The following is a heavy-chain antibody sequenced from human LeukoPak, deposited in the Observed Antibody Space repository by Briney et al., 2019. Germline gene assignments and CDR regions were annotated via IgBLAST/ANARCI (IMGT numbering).Heavy chain of an antibody. Sequence: SETLSLTCTVSGGSISSGGYYWSWIRQHPGKGLECIGYIYYSGSTYYNPSLKSRVTISVDTSKNQFSLKLSSVTAADTAVYYCARGGSSGWPPDNWFDPWGQGTLVTASS. CDR3: ARGGSSGWPPDNWFDP. J-gene: IGHJ5*02. CDR1: GGSISSGGYY. D-gene: IGHD6-19*01. V-gene: IGHV4-31*03. CDR2: IYYSGST.